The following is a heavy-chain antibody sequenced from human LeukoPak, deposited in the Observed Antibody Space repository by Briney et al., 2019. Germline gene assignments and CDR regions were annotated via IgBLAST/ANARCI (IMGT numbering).Heavy chain of an antibody. Sequence: PSETLSLTCTVSGGSISSSSYYWGWIRQPPGKGLEWIGSIYYSGSTYYNPSLKSRVTISVDTSKNQFSLKLSSVTAADTAVYYCARGHKGSSGWSYPQGWFDPWGRGTLVTVSS. CDR3: ARGHKGSSGWSYPQGWFDP. D-gene: IGHD6-19*01. CDR2: IYYSGST. V-gene: IGHV4-39*01. J-gene: IGHJ5*02. CDR1: GGSISSSSYY.